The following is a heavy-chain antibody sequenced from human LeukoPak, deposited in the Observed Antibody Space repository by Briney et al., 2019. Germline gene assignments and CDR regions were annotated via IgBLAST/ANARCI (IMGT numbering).Heavy chain of an antibody. Sequence: RPGGSLRLSCAASGFTFSSYAMSWVRQAPGKGLEWVSAISGSGGSTYYADSVKGRFTISRDNAKNSLYLQMNSLRAEDTALYYCARDQFGVIIVTSQYYFDYWGQGTLVTVSS. CDR1: GFTFSSYA. D-gene: IGHD3-3*01. J-gene: IGHJ4*02. V-gene: IGHV3-23*01. CDR2: ISGSGGST. CDR3: ARDQFGVIIVTSQYYFDY.